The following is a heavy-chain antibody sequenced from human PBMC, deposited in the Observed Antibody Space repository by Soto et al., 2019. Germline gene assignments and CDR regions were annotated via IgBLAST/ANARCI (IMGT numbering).Heavy chain of an antibody. CDR2: VNGDGSST. Sequence: GGSLKLSFATSGFTFTHYRIHWVRQAPGKGLVWVSRVNGDGSSTNYADSVKGRFTISRDNARNTVYLQMNSLRAEDTAVYYCARAGDWNYVYDFWGQGT. CDR3: ARAGDWNYVYDF. D-gene: IGHD1-7*01. CDR1: GFTFTHYR. V-gene: IGHV3-74*01. J-gene: IGHJ4*02.